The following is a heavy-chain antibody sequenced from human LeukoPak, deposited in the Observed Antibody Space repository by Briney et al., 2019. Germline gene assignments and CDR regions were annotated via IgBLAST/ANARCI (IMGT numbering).Heavy chain of an antibody. CDR2: MSPYTANT. CDR1: GYSFTDYD. J-gene: IGHJ5*02. V-gene: IGHV1-8*03. D-gene: IGHD6-6*01. Sequence: ASVKVSCKTSGYSFTDYDINWVRQATGQGLEWMGWMSPYTANTGYAQKFQGRVTITGDTSMTTAYMELSSLTSEDTAVYYCARGGPPGAAQTAFDPWGQGTLVTVSS. CDR3: ARGGPPGAAQTAFDP.